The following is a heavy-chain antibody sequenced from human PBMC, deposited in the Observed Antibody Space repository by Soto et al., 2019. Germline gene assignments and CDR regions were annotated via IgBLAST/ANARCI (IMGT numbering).Heavy chain of an antibody. V-gene: IGHV4-34*01. D-gene: IGHD3-10*01. J-gene: IGHJ6*02. CDR3: ASMVRGVNRFYYYGMDV. CDR2: INHSGST. Sequence: TSETLSLTCAVYGGSFSGYYWSWIRQPPGKGLEWIGEINHSGSTNYNPSLKSRVTISVDTSKNQFSLKLSSVTAADTAVYYCASMVRGVNRFYYYGMDVWGQGSTVTVSS. CDR1: GGSFSGYY.